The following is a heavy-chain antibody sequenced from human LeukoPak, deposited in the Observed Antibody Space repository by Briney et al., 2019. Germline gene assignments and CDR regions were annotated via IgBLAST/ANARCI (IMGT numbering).Heavy chain of an antibody. CDR1: GGPISSYY. J-gene: IGHJ5*02. CDR3: ARDATAIFGVVITNWFDP. CDR2: IYTSGST. D-gene: IGHD3-3*01. V-gene: IGHV4-4*07. Sequence: SETLSLTCTVSGGPISSYYWSWIRQPAGKGLEWIGRIYTSGSTSYNPSLKSRVTMSVDTSKNQFSLKLSSVTAADTAVYYCARDATAIFGVVITNWFDPWGQGTLVTVSS.